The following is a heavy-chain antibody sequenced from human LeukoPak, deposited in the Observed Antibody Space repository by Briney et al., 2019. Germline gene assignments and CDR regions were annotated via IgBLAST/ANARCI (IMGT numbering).Heavy chain of an antibody. J-gene: IGHJ5*02. CDR3: ARVLGVVAATNWFDP. V-gene: IGHV4-4*07. CDR1: GGSISSYY. Sequence: SETLSLTCTVSGGSISSYYWSWIRQPAGKGLEWIGRIYASGSTNYNPSLKSRVTMSIDTSKNQFSLKLSSVTAADTAVYYCARVLGVVAATNWFDPWGQGTLVTVSS. CDR2: IYASGST. D-gene: IGHD2-15*01.